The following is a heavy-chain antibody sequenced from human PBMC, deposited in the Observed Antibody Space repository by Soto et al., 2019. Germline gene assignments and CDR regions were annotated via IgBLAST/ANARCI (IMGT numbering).Heavy chain of an antibody. D-gene: IGHD1-1*01. CDR3: AAGWNPRPLDY. CDR2: MYYSGGT. Sequence: QVQLQESGPGLVKPSETLSLTCTVSGGSVSSGSYYWSRIRQPPGKGLEWIGYMYYSGGTNQNPSLKSRVTISVDTSKNQFSLKLISMSAADTAVYYCAAGWNPRPLDYWGQGTLVTVSS. J-gene: IGHJ4*02. CDR1: GGSVSSGSYY. V-gene: IGHV4-61*01.